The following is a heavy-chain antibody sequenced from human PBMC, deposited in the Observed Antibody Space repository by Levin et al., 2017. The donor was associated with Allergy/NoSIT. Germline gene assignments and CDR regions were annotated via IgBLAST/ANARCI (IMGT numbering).Heavy chain of an antibody. CDR3: ARDRHCSSNNCPSNWFVP. J-gene: IGHJ5*02. CDR2: ISVYNGDT. CDR1: GYTFSSGG. Sequence: ASVKVSCKASGYTFSSGGINWVRQAPGQGLEWMGWISVYNGDTDYAQNLQGRVAMTTDTSTSTAYMELRSLRSDDTAMYYCARDRHCSSNNCPSNWFVPWGQGTLVTVSS. V-gene: IGHV1-18*04. D-gene: IGHD2-2*01.